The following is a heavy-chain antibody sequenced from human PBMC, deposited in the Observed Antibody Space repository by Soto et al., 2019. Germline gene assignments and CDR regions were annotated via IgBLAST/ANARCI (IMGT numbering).Heavy chain of an antibody. V-gene: IGHV5-51*01. D-gene: IGHD6-13*01. CDR1: GYSFTSYW. CDR2: IYPGDSDT. Sequence: PGESLKISCKGSGYSFTSYWIGWVRQMPGKGLEWMGIIYPGDSDTRYSPYFQGQVTISADKSISTAYLQWSSLKASDTAMYYCSRAAAPTPPNYYYYYGMDVWGQGTTVTVSS. CDR3: SRAAAPTPPNYYYYYGMDV. J-gene: IGHJ6*02.